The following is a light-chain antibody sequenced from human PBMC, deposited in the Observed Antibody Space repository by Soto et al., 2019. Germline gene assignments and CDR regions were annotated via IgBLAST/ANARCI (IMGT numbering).Light chain of an antibody. CDR1: QSVSSSN. CDR3: QQYGSSPT. J-gene: IGKJ3*01. CDR2: GAS. V-gene: IGKV3-20*01. Sequence: EIVLAQSPGTLSLSPGERATLSCRASQSVSSSNLALYQQKPGQAPRLLIYGASSRATGIPDRFSGSGSGTDFTLTISRLEPEDFAVYYCQQYGSSPTFGPGTKVDI.